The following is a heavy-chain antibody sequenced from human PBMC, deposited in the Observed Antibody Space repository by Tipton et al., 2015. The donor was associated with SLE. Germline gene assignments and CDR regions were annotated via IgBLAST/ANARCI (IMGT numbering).Heavy chain of an antibody. CDR1: GGSISSYY. D-gene: IGHD7-27*01. CDR2: IDDSGNT. Sequence: TLSLTCTVSGGSISSYYWSWIRQPPGKGLEWIGYIDDSGNTDYTPSLKSRVTISVDTSKNQFSLQLNSVTPEDTAVYYCARDLLTGSDYWGQGTLVTVSS. CDR3: ARDLLTGSDY. J-gene: IGHJ4*02. V-gene: IGHV4-59*12.